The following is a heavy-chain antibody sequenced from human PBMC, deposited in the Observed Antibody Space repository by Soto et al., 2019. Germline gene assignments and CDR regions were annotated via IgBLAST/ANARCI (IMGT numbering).Heavy chain of an antibody. CDR2: IYYSGST. CDR3: ARARLRWYDAFDI. CDR1: GGSISSYY. Sequence: PSETLSLTCTVSGGSISSYYWSWIRQPPGKGLEWIGYIYYSGSTNYNPSLKSRVTISVDTSKNQFSLKLSSVTAADTAVYHCARARLRWYDAFDIWGQGTMVTVSS. J-gene: IGHJ3*02. D-gene: IGHD4-17*01. V-gene: IGHV4-59*01.